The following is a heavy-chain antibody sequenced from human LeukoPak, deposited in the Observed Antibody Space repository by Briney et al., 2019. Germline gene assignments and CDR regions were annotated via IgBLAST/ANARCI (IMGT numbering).Heavy chain of an antibody. D-gene: IGHD3-10*01. J-gene: IGHJ4*02. CDR3: ARETYYYGSGSPSPFDY. CDR2: IIPIFGTA. Sequence: SVKVSCKASGGTFSSYAISWVRQAPGQGLEWMGGIIPIFGTANYAQKFQGRVTITADKSTSTAYMELSSLRSEDTAVYYRARETYYYGSGSPSPFDYWGQGTLVTVSS. CDR1: GGTFSSYA. V-gene: IGHV1-69*06.